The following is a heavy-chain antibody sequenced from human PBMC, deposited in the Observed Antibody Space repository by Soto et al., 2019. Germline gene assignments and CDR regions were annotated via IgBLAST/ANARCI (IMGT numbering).Heavy chain of an antibody. CDR1: GGSISSYY. CDR2: IHYSGST. J-gene: IGHJ5*02. Sequence: QVQLQESGPGLVKPSETLSLTCTVSGGSISSYYWSWIRQPPGKGLEWIGYIHYSGSTNYNPSLNSPVTISVDTSKNQFSLKLNSVTAADTAVYYCARPHGGSSGWDNWFDPWGQGTLVTVSS. D-gene: IGHD6-25*01. CDR3: ARPHGGSSGWDNWFDP. V-gene: IGHV4-59*01.